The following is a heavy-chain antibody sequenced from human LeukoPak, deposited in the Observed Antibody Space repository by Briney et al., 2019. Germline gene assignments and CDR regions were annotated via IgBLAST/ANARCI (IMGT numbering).Heavy chain of an antibody. CDR3: ARGLVVVPAAMSDYYYCGMDV. CDR2: MNPNSGNT. V-gene: IGHV1-8*01. J-gene: IGHJ6*02. Sequence: ASVKVSCKASGYTFTSYDINWVRQPTGQGLEWMGWMNPNSGNTGYAQKFQGRVTMTRNTSISTAYMELSSLRSEDTAVYYCARGLVVVPAAMSDYYYCGMDVWGQGTTVTVSS. CDR1: GYTFTSYD. D-gene: IGHD2-2*01.